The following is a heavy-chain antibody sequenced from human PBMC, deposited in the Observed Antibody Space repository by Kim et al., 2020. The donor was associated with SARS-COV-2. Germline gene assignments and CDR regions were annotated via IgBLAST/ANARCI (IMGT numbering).Heavy chain of an antibody. V-gene: IGHV4-59*01. Sequence: SETLSLTFTVSGGSISSYYWSWIRQPPGKGLEWIGYIYYSGSTNYNPSLKSRVTISVDTSKNQFSLKLSSVTAADTAVYYCARTRSYYDILTGYYRVYYGMDVWGQGTTVTVSS. CDR1: GGSISSYY. J-gene: IGHJ6*02. D-gene: IGHD3-9*01. CDR3: ARTRSYYDILTGYYRVYYGMDV. CDR2: IYYSGST.